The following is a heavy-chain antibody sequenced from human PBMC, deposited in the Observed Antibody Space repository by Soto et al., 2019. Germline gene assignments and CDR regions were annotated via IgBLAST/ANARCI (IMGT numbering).Heavy chain of an antibody. V-gene: IGHV1-69*01. CDR2: IIPMFGTA. D-gene: IGHD2-15*01. J-gene: IGHJ5*02. CDR1: GGTFSRDA. CDR3: ARGVVVVAASQLGWFDP. Sequence: QVQLVQSGAEVKKPGSSVKVFCKASGGTFSRDAISWVRQAPGQGLEWMGGIIPMFGTAKYVQKFQGRLTITADESTTTAYMELRSLRSDDTAVYYCARGVVVVAASQLGWFDPCGQGTLVTVSS.